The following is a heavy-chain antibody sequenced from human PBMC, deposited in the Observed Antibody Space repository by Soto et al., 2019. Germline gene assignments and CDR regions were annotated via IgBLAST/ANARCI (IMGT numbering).Heavy chain of an antibody. D-gene: IGHD3-16*01. CDR3: ARGGALRPNDHVPLDP. Sequence: QLQLQESGSGLVKPSQTLSLTFTVSGDSITTGSYSWSWIRQAPVKGLDCIGTIQVFGYTSFNTCVKGGRSNTVGPSKNQFSLNVMSVTAADTAVYYCARGGALRPNDHVPLDPWGQGRLVTVAS. CDR2: IQVFGYT. CDR1: GDSITTGSYS. V-gene: IGHV4-30-2*01. J-gene: IGHJ5*02.